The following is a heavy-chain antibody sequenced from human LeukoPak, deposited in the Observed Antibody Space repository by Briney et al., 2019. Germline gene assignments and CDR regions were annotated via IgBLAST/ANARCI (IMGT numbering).Heavy chain of an antibody. V-gene: IGHV1-2*06. J-gene: IGHJ4*02. CDR1: GYTFTGYY. Sequence: ASVKVSCKASGYTFTGYYMHWVRQAPGQGLEWMGRINPNSGGTNYAQKFQGRVTMTRDTSTSTAYMELSRLRSDDTAVYYCARGRPRQSGYYTNFDYWGQGTLVTASS. CDR3: ARGRPRQSGYYTNFDY. D-gene: IGHD3-22*01. CDR2: INPNSGGT.